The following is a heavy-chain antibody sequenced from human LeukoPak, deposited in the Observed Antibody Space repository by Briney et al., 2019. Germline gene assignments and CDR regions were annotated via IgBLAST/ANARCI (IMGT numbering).Heavy chain of an antibody. J-gene: IGHJ6*03. V-gene: IGHV3-48*01. D-gene: IGHD3-10*01. Sequence: AGGSLRLSCAAAGFTFSSYSMNWVRRAPGKGLEWVAYISSRSSTIYYAASVKGRFTISRDNAKNSLYLQMNSLRAEDTAVYYCAREGMIRGWDYYYMDVWGKGTTVTVSS. CDR3: AREGMIRGWDYYYMDV. CDR1: GFTFSSYS. CDR2: ISSRSSTI.